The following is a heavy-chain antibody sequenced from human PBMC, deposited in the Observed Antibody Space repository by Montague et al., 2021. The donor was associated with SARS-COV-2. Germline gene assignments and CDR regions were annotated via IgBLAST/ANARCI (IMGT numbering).Heavy chain of an antibody. CDR1: GFTVSSNY. D-gene: IGHD2-15*01. CDR3: ARDERRASKWSYGLDV. J-gene: IGHJ6*02. Sequence: RLSWSASGFTVSSNYLTWVRQAPGRGLEWVSFIDAIGNTYYADSVKGRFTVSRDNSKNTVYLQMNSLRVEDTAIYYCARDERRASKWSYGLDVWGPGTPVTVSS. CDR2: IDAIGNT. V-gene: IGHV3-53*01.